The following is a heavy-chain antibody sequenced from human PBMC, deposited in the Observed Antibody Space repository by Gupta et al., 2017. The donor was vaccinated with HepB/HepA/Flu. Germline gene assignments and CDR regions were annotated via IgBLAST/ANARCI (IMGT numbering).Heavy chain of an antibody. D-gene: IGHD3-22*01. CDR3: ARHLNYYDSSGYYY. Sequence: QLQLQESGPGLVKPSETLSLTCTVSGGSISSSSYYWGWIRQPPGKGLEWIGSIYYSGSTYYNPSLKSRVTISVDTSKNQFSLKLSSVTAADTAVYYCARHLNYYDSSGYYYWGQGTLVTGSS. J-gene: IGHJ4*02. CDR2: IYYSGST. V-gene: IGHV4-39*01. CDR1: GGSISSSSYY.